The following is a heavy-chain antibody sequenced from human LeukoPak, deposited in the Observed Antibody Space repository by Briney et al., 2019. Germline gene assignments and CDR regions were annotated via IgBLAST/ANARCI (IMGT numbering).Heavy chain of an antibody. J-gene: IGHJ5*02. Sequence: PGRSLRLSCAASGFTFSSYGMHWVRQAPGKGLEWVAVIWYDGSNKYYADSVKGRFAISRDNSKNTLYLQMNSLRAEDTAVYYCARDGSDTMYNWFDPWGQGTLVTVSS. CDR2: IWYDGSNK. CDR1: GFTFSSYG. V-gene: IGHV3-33*01. CDR3: ARDGSDTMYNWFDP.